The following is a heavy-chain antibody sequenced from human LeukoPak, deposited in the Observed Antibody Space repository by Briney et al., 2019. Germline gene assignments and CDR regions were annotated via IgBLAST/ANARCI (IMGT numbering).Heavy chain of an antibody. CDR2: ISAYNGNT. CDR3: ARVEALLGAIVVNYGMDV. V-gene: IGHV1-18*01. J-gene: IGHJ6*02. D-gene: IGHD3-16*02. Sequence: ASVKVSCKASGYTFTSYGISWVRQAPGQGLEWMGWISAYNGNTNYAQKLQGRVTMTTDTSTSTAYMELRSLRSDDTAVYYCARVEALLGAIVVNYGMDVWGQGTTVTVSS. CDR1: GYTFTSYG.